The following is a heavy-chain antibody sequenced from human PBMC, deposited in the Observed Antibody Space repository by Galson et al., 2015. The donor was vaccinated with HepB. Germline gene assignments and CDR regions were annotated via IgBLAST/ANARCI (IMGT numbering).Heavy chain of an antibody. CDR1: GFTFSNHW. V-gene: IGHV3-74*01. CDR2: INSEGRNT. CDR3: AIAVTQWPIAY. Sequence: SLRLSCATSGFTFSNHWMFWVRQAPGKGLEWVAHINSEGRNTIYADSVKGRFTISRDNAKNTLYLQMNSLRAEDTAVYYCAIAVTQWPIAYWGQGTLVTVSS. J-gene: IGHJ4*02. D-gene: IGHD6-19*01.